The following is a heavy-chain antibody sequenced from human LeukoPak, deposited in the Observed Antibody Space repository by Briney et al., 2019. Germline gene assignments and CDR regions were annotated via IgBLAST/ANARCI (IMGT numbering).Heavy chain of an antibody. J-gene: IGHJ4*02. D-gene: IGHD2-8*01. Sequence: PSETLSLTCAVYGGSFSGCYWSWIRQPPGKGLEWIGEINHSGSTNYNPSLKSRVTISVDTSKNQFSLKLSSVTAADTAVYYCARSVWEIDYWGQGTLVTVSS. CDR3: ARSVWEIDY. CDR2: INHSGST. V-gene: IGHV4-34*01. CDR1: GGSFSGCY.